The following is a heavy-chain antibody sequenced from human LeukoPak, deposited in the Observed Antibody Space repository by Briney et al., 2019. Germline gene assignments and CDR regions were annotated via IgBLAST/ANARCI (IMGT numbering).Heavy chain of an antibody. V-gene: IGHV3-64D*06. Sequence: PGGSLRLSCSGSGFTFSTRPMHWVRQAPGKGLEYVSGSSANGGSTYYADSAKGRFIISRDNSKNTVYLQMSSQRPEDTAMYYCVNQISGWVYWGQGTLVTVSS. CDR3: VNQISGWVY. CDR1: GFTFSTRP. CDR2: SSANGGST. J-gene: IGHJ4*02. D-gene: IGHD6-19*01.